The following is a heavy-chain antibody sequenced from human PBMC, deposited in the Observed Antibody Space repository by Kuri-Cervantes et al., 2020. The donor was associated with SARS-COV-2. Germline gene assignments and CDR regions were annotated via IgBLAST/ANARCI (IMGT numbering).Heavy chain of an antibody. V-gene: IGHV3-48*01. Sequence: GGSLRLSCAASGFTFSSYSMNWVRQAPGKGLEWVSYISSRSSTIYYADSVKGRFTISRDNAKNSLYLQMNSLRAEDTAVYYCAGDHYYYYYMDVWGKGTTVTVSS. CDR1: GFTFSSYS. J-gene: IGHJ6*03. D-gene: IGHD3-10*01. CDR2: ISSRSSTI. CDR3: AGDHYYYYYMDV.